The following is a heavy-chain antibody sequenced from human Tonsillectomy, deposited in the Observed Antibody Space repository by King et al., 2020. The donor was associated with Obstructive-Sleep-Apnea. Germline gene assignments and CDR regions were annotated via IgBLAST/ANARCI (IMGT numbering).Heavy chain of an antibody. D-gene: IGHD6-19*01. V-gene: IGHV3-23*04. J-gene: IGHJ6*02. CDR2: ISGSGGST. Sequence: VQLVQSGGGLVQPGGSLRLSCAASGFTFSSYAMSWFRQAPGKGLEWVSAISGSGGSTYYADSVRGRFTLSRDNSKNTLYLKKNSLRAEDTAVYYCAREARQWLDLYYYYGMDGWGQGTTVTVSS. CDR1: GFTFSSYA. CDR3: AREARQWLDLYYYYGMDG.